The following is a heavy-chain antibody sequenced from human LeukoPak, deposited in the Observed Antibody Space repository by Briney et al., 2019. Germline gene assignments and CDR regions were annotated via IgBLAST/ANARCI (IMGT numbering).Heavy chain of an antibody. D-gene: IGHD3-16*01. J-gene: IGHJ6*03. CDR1: GGSFSGYC. CDR2: INHSGST. Sequence: SETLSLTCAVYGGSFSGYCWSWIRQPPGKGLEWIGEINHSGSTNYNPSLKSRVTISVDTSKNQFSLKLSSVTAADTAVYYCARDPHTGGNYYYYYMDVWGKGTTVTVSS. V-gene: IGHV4-34*01. CDR3: ARDPHTGGNYYYYYMDV.